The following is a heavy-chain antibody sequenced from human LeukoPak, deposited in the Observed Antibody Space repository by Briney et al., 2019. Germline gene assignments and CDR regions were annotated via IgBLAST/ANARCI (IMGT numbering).Heavy chain of an antibody. J-gene: IGHJ6*03. CDR2: MNPNSGNT. CDR3: ARGGAVTTFYYYYMDV. Sequence: ASVKVSCKASGYTFTSYDITWVRQATGQGLEWMGWMNPNSGNTGYPQKFQGRLTITRNISISTIYMELSSLTSEDTAVYYCARGGAVTTFYYYYMDVWGKGTMVTVSS. V-gene: IGHV1-8*03. D-gene: IGHD4-17*01. CDR1: GYTFTSYD.